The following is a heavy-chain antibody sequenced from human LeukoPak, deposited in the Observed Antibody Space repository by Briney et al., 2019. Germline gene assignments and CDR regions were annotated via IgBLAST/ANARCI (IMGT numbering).Heavy chain of an antibody. CDR1: GYTLGTFG. J-gene: IGHJ3*02. D-gene: IGHD3-10*01. CDR2: ISAYNGNT. Sequence: ASVKVSCKASGYTLGTFGISWVRQAPGQGLEWMGWISAYNGNTNYAQKLQGRVTMTTDTSTSTAYMELRSLRSDDTAVYYCARSMVRALGAFDIWGQGTMVTVSS. CDR3: ARSMVRALGAFDI. V-gene: IGHV1-18*04.